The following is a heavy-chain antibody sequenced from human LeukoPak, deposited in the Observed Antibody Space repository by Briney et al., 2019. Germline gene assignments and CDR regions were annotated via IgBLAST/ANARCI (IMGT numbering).Heavy chain of an antibody. CDR2: IYTSGRT. J-gene: IGHJ4*02. V-gene: IGHV4-4*07. CDR1: GGSISSYY. D-gene: IGHD2-15*01. Sequence: PSETLSLTCTVSGGSISSYYWSWIRQPAGKGLEWIGRIYTSGRTNYNPSLKSRVTMSVDTSKNQFSLKLSSVTAADTAVYYCARDSSLLRPPGYYFDYWGQGTLVTVSS. CDR3: ARDSSLLRPPGYYFDY.